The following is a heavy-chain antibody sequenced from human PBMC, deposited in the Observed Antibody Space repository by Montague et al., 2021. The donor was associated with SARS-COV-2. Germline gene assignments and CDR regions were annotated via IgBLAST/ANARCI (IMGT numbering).Heavy chain of an antibody. CDR2: NNHSGST. Sequence: SETLSLTCAVYGGSFNDYYWSWIRQPPGKGLQWIGQNNHSGSTNYNTPLKGRVTISVDTSKNKFSLKLRSMTAADTAAYYCARGRARITMILVVIGYSYYFYYWGQGTLVTVSS. D-gene: IGHD3-22*01. CDR3: ARGRARITMILVVIGYSYYFYY. V-gene: IGHV4-34*01. CDR1: GGSFNDYY. J-gene: IGHJ4*02.